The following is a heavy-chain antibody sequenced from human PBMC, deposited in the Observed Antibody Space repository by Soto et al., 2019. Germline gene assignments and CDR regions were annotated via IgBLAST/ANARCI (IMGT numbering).Heavy chain of an antibody. J-gene: IGHJ4*02. CDR3: ARGDSGYDPLDY. V-gene: IGHV4-4*02. CDR1: GGSISSSNW. CDR2: IYHSGST. D-gene: IGHD5-12*01. Sequence: QVQLQESGPGLVKPSGTLSLTCAVSGGSISSSNWWSWVRQPPGKGLEWIGEIYHSGSTNYNPSLKSRVTLSVDKSKHQFSLNLSSVTAADTAVYYCARGDSGYDPLDYWGQGTLVTVSS.